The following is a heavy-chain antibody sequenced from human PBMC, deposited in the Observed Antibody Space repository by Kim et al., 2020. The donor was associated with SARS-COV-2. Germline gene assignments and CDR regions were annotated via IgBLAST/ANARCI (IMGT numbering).Heavy chain of an antibody. D-gene: IGHD3-10*01. J-gene: IGHJ6*01. Sequence: SETLSLTCAVYGGSFSGYYWSWIRQPPGKGLEWIGEINHSGSTNYNPSLKSRVTISVDTSKNQFSLKLSSVTAADTAVYYCARKRRQSNYYGSGPRPYY. CDR2: INHSGST. CDR1: GGSFSGYY. CDR3: ARKRRQSNYYGSGPRPYY. V-gene: IGHV4-34*01.